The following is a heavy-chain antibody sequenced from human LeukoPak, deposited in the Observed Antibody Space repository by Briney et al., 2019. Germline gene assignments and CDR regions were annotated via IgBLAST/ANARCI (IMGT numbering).Heavy chain of an antibody. D-gene: IGHD5-18*01. CDR2: MNPNSGNT. V-gene: IGHV1-8*01. CDR3: ATLVDTAMVTGDY. Sequence: VASVKVSCKASGYTFTSYDINWVRQATGQGLEWMGWMNPNSGNTGYAQKFQGRVTMTRNTSISTAYMELSSLRSEDTAVYYCATLVDTAMVTGDYWGQGTLVTVSS. J-gene: IGHJ4*02. CDR1: GYTFTSYD.